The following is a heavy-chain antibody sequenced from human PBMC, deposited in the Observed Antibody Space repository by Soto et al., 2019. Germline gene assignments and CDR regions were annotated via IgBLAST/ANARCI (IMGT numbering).Heavy chain of an antibody. Sequence: ETLSLTCTVSGGSISSYYWSWIRQPPGKGLEWIGYIYYSGSTNYNPSLKSRVTISVDTSKNQFSLKLSSVTAADTAVYYCARVVGIYYYGSGSYNWFDPWGQGTLVTVSS. CDR1: GGSISSYY. CDR3: ARVVGIYYYGSGSYNWFDP. J-gene: IGHJ5*02. V-gene: IGHV4-59*01. D-gene: IGHD3-10*01. CDR2: IYYSGST.